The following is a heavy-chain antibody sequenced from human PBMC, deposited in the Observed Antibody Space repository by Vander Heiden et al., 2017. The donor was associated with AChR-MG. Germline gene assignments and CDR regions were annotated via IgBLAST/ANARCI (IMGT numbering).Heavy chain of an antibody. V-gene: IGHV2-5*01. CDR2: IFWNDER. J-gene: IGHJ1*01. Sequence: QITLKESGPTLVKPTETLTLKCTFSGFTLTTSGVGVGWIRQPPGKALEWIAMIFWNDERRYSPSLKSRLTITSDTLANDTSEKQVVLTMTNMDPVDTATYYCAQGGGYYDSRRGYYEGPFHSWGQGIRVTVSS. CDR3: AQGGGYYDSRRGYYEGPFHS. CDR1: GFTLTTSGVG. D-gene: IGHD3-3*01.